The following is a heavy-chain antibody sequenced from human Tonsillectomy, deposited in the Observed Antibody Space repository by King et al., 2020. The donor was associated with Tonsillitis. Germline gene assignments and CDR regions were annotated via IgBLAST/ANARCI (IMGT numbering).Heavy chain of an antibody. CDR2: ISSSSSYI. CDR1: GFTFSSYS. CDR3: ARDLSDFDWVLSPLAY. D-gene: IGHD3-9*01. V-gene: IGHV3-21*01. Sequence: VQLVESGGGLVKPGGSLRLSCAASGFTFSSYSMNWVRQAPGRGLEWVSSISSSSSYIYYADSVKGRFTISRDNAKNSLYLQMNSLRAEDTAVYYCARDLSDFDWVLSPLAYWGQGTLVTVSS. J-gene: IGHJ4*02.